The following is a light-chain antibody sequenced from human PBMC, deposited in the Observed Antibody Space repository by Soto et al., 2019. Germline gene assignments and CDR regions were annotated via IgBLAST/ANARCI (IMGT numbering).Light chain of an antibody. Sequence: DVVMTQSPLSLPVTLGQPASISFRSTQSLVYSDGNTFLDCFQQRPGQSPRRLIYKLSNRDSGVADRLGGSGSGTDCTLKARKVEAEDVGVPYCMQGTRWPPITGGQGTRLEIK. CDR1: QSLVYSDGNTF. J-gene: IGKJ5*01. CDR3: MQGTRWPPIT. CDR2: KLS. V-gene: IGKV2-30*01.